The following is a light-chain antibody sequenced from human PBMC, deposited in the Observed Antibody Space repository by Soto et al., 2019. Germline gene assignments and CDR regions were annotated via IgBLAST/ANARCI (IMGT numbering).Light chain of an antibody. Sequence: EIVLTQSPCTLSLSPGERATLSCRASQSVSSSYLAWYQQKPGQAPRLLIYGASSRATGIPDRFSGSGSGTDFTLTISRLEPEDFAVYYCQQYGSSPLTFGGGTKVEL. CDR2: GAS. J-gene: IGKJ4*01. CDR3: QQYGSSPLT. CDR1: QSVSSSY. V-gene: IGKV3-20*01.